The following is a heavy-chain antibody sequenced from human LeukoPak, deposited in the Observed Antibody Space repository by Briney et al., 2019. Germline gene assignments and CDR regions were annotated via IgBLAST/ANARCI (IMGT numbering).Heavy chain of an antibody. V-gene: IGHV3-9*01. CDR2: ISWNSGSI. Sequence: GRSLRLSCAASGFTFDDYAMHWVRQAPGEGLEWVSGISWNSGSIGYADSVKGRFTISRDNAKNSLYLQMNSLRAEDTALYYCAKDIRTITIFGVAPACHFDYWGQGTLVTVSS. CDR3: AKDIRTITIFGVAPACHFDY. CDR1: GFTFDDYA. D-gene: IGHD3-3*01. J-gene: IGHJ4*02.